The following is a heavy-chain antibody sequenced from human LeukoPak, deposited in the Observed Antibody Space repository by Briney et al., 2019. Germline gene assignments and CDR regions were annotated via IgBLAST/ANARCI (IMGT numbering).Heavy chain of an antibody. Sequence: ASVKVSCKASGYTFTSYGISWVRQAPGQGLEWMGGIIPIFGTANYAQKFQGRVTITTDESTSTAYMELSSLRSEDTAVYYCARSGYGGNSEDYYYYYYMDVWGKGTTVTVSS. CDR2: IIPIFGTA. CDR1: GYTFTSYG. V-gene: IGHV1-69*05. CDR3: ARSGYGGNSEDYYYYYYMDV. J-gene: IGHJ6*03. D-gene: IGHD4-23*01.